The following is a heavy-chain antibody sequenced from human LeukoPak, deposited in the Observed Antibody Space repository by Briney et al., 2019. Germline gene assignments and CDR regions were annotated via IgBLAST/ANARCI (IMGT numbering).Heavy chain of an antibody. V-gene: IGHV1-46*01. J-gene: IGHJ4*02. CDR1: GYTFTSYY. CDR2: INPSGGST. D-gene: IGHD5-24*01. Sequence: GASVKVSCKASGYTFTSYYMHWVRQAPGQGPEWMGIINPSGGSTSYAQKFQGRVTMTRDTSTSTVYMELSSLRSEDTAVYYCARDHRDGYTGYWGQGTLVTVSS. CDR3: ARDHRDGYTGY.